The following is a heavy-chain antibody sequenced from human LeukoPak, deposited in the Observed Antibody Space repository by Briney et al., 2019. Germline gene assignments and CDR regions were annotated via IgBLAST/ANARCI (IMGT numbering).Heavy chain of an antibody. CDR3: ARGAEYYAIWRGYAGYSDY. Sequence: TSETLSLTCTVSGYSISNGYYWGWIRQPPGKGLEWVGSIYHRGSTYYNPSLRSRVTISLDRSKKKFSLKLTSVTAADTAVYFCARGAEYYAIWRGYAGYSDYWGQGISATVSS. J-gene: IGHJ4*02. V-gene: IGHV4-38-2*02. D-gene: IGHD3-3*01. CDR2: IYHRGST. CDR1: GYSISNGYY.